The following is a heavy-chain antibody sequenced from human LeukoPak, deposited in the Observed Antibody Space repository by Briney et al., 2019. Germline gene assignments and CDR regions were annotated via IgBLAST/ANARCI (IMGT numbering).Heavy chain of an antibody. J-gene: IGHJ4*02. V-gene: IGHV3-30*04. D-gene: IGHD2/OR15-2a*01. CDR1: GFTFSSYA. CDR3: ARGNRAESSYALDY. Sequence: PGGSLRLSCAASGFTFSSYAMHWVRQAPGKGLEWVAVISYDGSNKYYADSVKGRFTISRDNSKNSLYLQMNSLRAEDTAVYYCARGNRAESSYALDYWGQGTLVTVSS. CDR2: ISYDGSNK.